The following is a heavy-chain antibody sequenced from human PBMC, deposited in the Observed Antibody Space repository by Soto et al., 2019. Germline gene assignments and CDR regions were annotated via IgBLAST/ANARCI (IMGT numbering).Heavy chain of an antibody. CDR3: ASSWERDDFDY. CDR1: GFTFSSYW. CDR2: IKQDGSEK. D-gene: IGHD1-26*01. J-gene: IGHJ4*02. Sequence: EVQLVESGGGLVQPGGSLRLSCAASGFTFSSYWMTWVRQAPGKGLEWVANIKQDGSEKYYVDSVKGRFTISRDNAKNSLYLQMNSLRAEDTAVYYWASSWERDDFDYWGQGTLVTVSS. V-gene: IGHV3-7*05.